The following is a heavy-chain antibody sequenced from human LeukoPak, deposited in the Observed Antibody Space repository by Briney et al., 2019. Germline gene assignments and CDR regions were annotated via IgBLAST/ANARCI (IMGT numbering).Heavy chain of an antibody. CDR2: IYYSGST. D-gene: IGHD3-22*01. Sequence: SETLSLTCTVSGGSISSSSYYWGWIRQPPGKGLEWIGSIYYSGSTYYNPSLKSRVTISVDTSKNQFSLKLSSVTAADTAVYYCASNLGSLPFPYYYDSSGYGLKRQVRDYWGQGTLVTVSS. V-gene: IGHV4-39*07. CDR3: ASNLGSLPFPYYYDSSGYGLKRQVRDY. J-gene: IGHJ4*02. CDR1: GGSISSSSYY.